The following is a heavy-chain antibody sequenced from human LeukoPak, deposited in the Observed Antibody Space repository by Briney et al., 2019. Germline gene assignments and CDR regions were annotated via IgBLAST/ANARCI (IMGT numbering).Heavy chain of an antibody. J-gene: IGHJ4*02. CDR2: IYSGGST. CDR1: GFTFGDYA. D-gene: IGHD3-22*01. CDR3: AKGSYYDSSGSFYFDY. Sequence: PGGSLRLSCTASGFTFGDYAMSWVRQAPGKGLEWVSVIYSGGSTYYADSVKGRFTISRDNSKNTLYMQVNSLGTEDTAAYYCAKGSYYDSSGSFYFDYWGQGTLVTVSS. V-gene: IGHV3-23*03.